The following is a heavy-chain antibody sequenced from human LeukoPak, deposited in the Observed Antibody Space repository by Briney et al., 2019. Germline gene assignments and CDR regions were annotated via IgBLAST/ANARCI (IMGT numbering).Heavy chain of an antibody. Sequence: GGSLRLSCAASGFTFSRYWMTWVRQAPGRGLEWVANIKQDGSEKYYVDSVKGRFTISRDNAKNSLYLQMNSLRAEDTAVYYCAREKEGYCSRTSCYLDYYYYYMDVWGKGTTVTISS. V-gene: IGHV3-7*01. CDR3: AREKEGYCSRTSCYLDYYYYYMDV. J-gene: IGHJ6*03. CDR1: GFTFSRYW. D-gene: IGHD2-2*01. CDR2: IKQDGSEK.